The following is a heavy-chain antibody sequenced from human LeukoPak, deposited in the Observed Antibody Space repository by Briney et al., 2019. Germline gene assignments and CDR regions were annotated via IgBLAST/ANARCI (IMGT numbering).Heavy chain of an antibody. D-gene: IGHD2-2*01. CDR1: GYTFTSYG. CDR2: ISAYNGNT. Sequence: ASVKVSCKASGYTFTSYGISWVRQAPGQGLEWMGWISAYNGNTNYAQKLQGRVTMTTDTSTSTAYMELRSLRSDDTAVYYCAREQLLFDPSAYYYYYYMDVWGKGTTVTVSS. J-gene: IGHJ6*03. CDR3: AREQLLFDPSAYYYYYYMDV. V-gene: IGHV1-18*01.